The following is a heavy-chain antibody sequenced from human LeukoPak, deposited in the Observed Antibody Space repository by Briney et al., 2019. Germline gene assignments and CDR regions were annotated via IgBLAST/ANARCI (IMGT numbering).Heavy chain of an antibody. V-gene: IGHV3-23*01. D-gene: IGHD5/OR15-5a*01. CDR2: IIGNGRDI. J-gene: IGHJ4*02. Sequence: AGTLGLSCAASGGSVSIYAMDWGRQASGKGLEWVSRIIGNGRDIRYADSVKGRFTISRDNSKNILYLQMNSLRAEDTAVYFCAKDLTPDGLYELDSWGQGTLVTVSS. CDR1: GGSVSIYA. CDR3: AKDLTPDGLYELDS.